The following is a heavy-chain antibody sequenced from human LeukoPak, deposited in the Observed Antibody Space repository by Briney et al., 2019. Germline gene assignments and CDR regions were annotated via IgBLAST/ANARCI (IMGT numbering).Heavy chain of an antibody. Sequence: GGPLNLSGEPLESTLSDNKMGWTGKPQGRGWGGVSYISSSGSTIYYADSVKGRFTISRDNAKNSLYLQMNSLRAEDTAVYYCARDNGMYYFDYWGQGTLVTVSS. CDR2: ISSSGSTI. V-gene: IGHV3-11*01. CDR3: ARDNGMYYFDY. CDR1: ESTLSDNK. D-gene: IGHD1-1*01. J-gene: IGHJ4*02.